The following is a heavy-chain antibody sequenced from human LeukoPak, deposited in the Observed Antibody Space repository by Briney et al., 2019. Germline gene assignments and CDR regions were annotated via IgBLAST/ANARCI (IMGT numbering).Heavy chain of an antibody. V-gene: IGHV4-59*01. D-gene: IGHD4-17*01. J-gene: IGHJ4*02. CDR2: IYYSGST. Sequence: SETLSLTCTVSGGSISSYYWSWIRQPAGKGLEWIGYIYYSGSTNYNPSLKSRVTISVDTSKNQFSLKLNSVTAADTAVYYCAREYGDYLDYWGQGTLVTVSS. CDR1: GGSISSYY. CDR3: AREYGDYLDY.